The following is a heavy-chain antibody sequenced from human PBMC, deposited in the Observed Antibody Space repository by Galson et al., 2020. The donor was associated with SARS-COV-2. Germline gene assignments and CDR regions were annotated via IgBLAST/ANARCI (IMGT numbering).Heavy chain of an antibody. CDR2: ISYDGSNK. CDR1: GFTFSSYA. D-gene: IGHD3-9*01. V-gene: IGHV3-30-3*01. J-gene: IGHJ4*02. CDR3: ACGPPSYYDILTGCGY. Sequence: GGSLRLSCAASGFTFSSYAMHWVRQAPGKGLEWVAVISYDGSNKYYADSVKGRFTISRDNSKNTLYLQMNSLRAEDTAVYYFACGPPSYYDILTGCGYWGPGTLVTVSS.